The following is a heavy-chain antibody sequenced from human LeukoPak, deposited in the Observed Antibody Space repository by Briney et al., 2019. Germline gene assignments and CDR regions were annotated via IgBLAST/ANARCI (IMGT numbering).Heavy chain of an antibody. V-gene: IGHV1-46*01. CDR1: GYTFTKYY. CDR3: VRDHEYGDNDY. CDR2: INIGGGTT. Sequence: ASVKVSCKTSGYTFTKYYMHWVRQAPGQGLEWMGIINIGGGTTIYAQKFQGRVTMTRDTSTSTAYMERSSLTSEDTAVYFCVRDHEYGDNDYWGQGTLVTVSS. D-gene: IGHD4/OR15-4a*01. J-gene: IGHJ4*02.